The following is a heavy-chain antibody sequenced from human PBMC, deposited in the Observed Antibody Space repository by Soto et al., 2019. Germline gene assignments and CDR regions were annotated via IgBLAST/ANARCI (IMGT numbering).Heavy chain of an antibody. Sequence: EVQLVQSGAEVKKPGESLKISCKGSGYSFTSYWIGWVRQMPGKGLEWMGIIYPGDSDTRYSPSFQGQVTISADKSISTAYLQWSSLKASDTAMYYCARQTQWLDLYYYYGMDVWGQGTTVTVSS. CDR2: IYPGDSDT. CDR1: GYSFTSYW. V-gene: IGHV5-51*01. CDR3: ARQTQWLDLYYYYGMDV. D-gene: IGHD6-19*01. J-gene: IGHJ6*02.